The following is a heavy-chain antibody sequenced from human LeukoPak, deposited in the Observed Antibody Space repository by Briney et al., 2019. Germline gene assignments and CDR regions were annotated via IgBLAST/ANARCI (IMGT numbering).Heavy chain of an antibody. CDR1: GFTFSTYW. CDR3: ARDWVDYYDSSGYYERYFDY. Sequence: GGSLRLSCAASGFTFSTYWMTWVRQAPGKGLEWVAVISYDGSNKYYADSVKGRFTISRDNSKNTLYLQMNSLRAEDTAVYYCARDWVDYYDSSGYYERYFDYWGQGTLVTVSS. CDR2: ISYDGSNK. V-gene: IGHV3-30-3*01. D-gene: IGHD3-22*01. J-gene: IGHJ4*02.